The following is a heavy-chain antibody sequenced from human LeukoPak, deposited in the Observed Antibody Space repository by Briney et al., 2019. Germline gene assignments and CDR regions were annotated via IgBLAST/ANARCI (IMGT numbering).Heavy chain of an antibody. J-gene: IGHJ4*02. CDR1: GGSISRYY. CDR2: IYYNGIT. D-gene: IGHD5-18*01. Sequence: SETLSLTCTVSGGSISRYYWSWIRQPPGKGLEWIGYIYYNGITNYNPSLKSRVTISVDTSKNQFSLKLSSVTAADTAVYYCARGGQLWRYYFDYWGQGTLVTVSS. V-gene: IGHV4-59*01. CDR3: ARGGQLWRYYFDY.